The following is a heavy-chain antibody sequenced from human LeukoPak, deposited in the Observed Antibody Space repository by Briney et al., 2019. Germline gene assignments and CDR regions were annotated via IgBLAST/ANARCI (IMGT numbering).Heavy chain of an antibody. CDR3: ARVRARIHRGKLSIGGFDY. V-gene: IGHV1-3*04. CDR2: INTGRGDT. CDR1: GYTFDSFA. J-gene: IGHJ4*02. D-gene: IGHD1-26*01. Sequence: ASVKVSCKAYGYTFDSFAIHWVRQVPGQRLEWMGWINTGRGDTQYSQKFQGRITFTRDTSASTVQMELSTLTSEDTALYYCARVRARIHRGKLSIGGFDYWGQGTLLTVSS.